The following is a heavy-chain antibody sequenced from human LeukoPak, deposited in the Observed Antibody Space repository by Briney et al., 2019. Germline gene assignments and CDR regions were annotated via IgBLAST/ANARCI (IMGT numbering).Heavy chain of an antibody. Sequence: PSETLSLTCAVYGGSFSGYYWSWIRQPPGKGLEWIGSIYYSGSTYYNPSLKSRVTISVDTSKNQLSLKLSSVTAADTAVYYCARVGSADYYYYMDVWGKGTTVTVSS. CDR1: GGSFSGYY. J-gene: IGHJ6*03. V-gene: IGHV4-34*01. CDR2: IYYSGST. CDR3: ARVGSADYYYYMDV. D-gene: IGHD2-2*01.